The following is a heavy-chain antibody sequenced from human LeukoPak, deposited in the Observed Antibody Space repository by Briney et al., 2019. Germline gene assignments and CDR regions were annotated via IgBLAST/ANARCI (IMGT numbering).Heavy chain of an antibody. CDR2: IYGGGST. V-gene: IGHV3-53*01. J-gene: IGHJ4*02. CDR1: GFTVSSNY. CDR3: ASWPGGWYGEDS. D-gene: IGHD6-19*01. Sequence: GGSLRLSCEASGFTVSSNYMSWVRQAPGKGLEWVSVIYGGGSTYYADSVKGRFTISRDTSKNTLYLQMNSLRAEDTAVYYCASWPGGWYGEDSWGQGTLVTVSS.